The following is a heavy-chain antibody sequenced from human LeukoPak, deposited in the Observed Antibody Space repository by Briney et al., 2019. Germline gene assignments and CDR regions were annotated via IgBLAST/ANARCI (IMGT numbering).Heavy chain of an antibody. V-gene: IGHV1-69*13. J-gene: IGHJ4*02. CDR2: IIPIFGTA. D-gene: IGHD2-15*01. CDR3: AREQCSGGSCPFDY. CDR1: GGTFSSYA. Sequence: ASVKVSCKASGGTFSSYAISWVRQAPGQGLEWMGGIIPIFGTANYAQKFQGRVTITADESTSTAYMELSSLRSEDTAVYYCAREQCSGGSCPFDYWGQGTLVTVSS.